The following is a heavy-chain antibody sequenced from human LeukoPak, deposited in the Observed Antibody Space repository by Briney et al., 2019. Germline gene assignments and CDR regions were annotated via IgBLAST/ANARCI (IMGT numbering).Heavy chain of an antibody. J-gene: IGHJ4*02. CDR2: ISSSGSTI. CDR3: ARDKGTSYLSSFDY. D-gene: IGHD6-6*01. Sequence: PGGSLRLSCAVSGFTFSSYEMNWVRQAPGKGLEWVSYISSSGSTIYYADSVEGRFTISRDNSKNTLYLQMNSLRAADTAVYYCARDKGTSYLSSFDYWGQGTLVTVSS. CDR1: GFTFSSYE. V-gene: IGHV3-48*03.